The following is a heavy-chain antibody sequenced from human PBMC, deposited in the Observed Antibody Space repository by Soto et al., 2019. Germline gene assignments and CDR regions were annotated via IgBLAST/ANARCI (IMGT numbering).Heavy chain of an antibody. CDR3: ATQEVGGSYVYTFDP. CDR1: GGSISSSSYY. CDR2: IYYSGST. V-gene: IGHV4-39*02. J-gene: IGHJ5*02. D-gene: IGHD1-26*01. Sequence: SEALSLTCTVSGGSISSSSYYWGWIRQPPGKGLEWIGSIYYSGSTYYNPSLKSRVTISVDTSKNHFSLKLSSVTAADTAVYYCATQEVGGSYVYTFDPWGQGTLVTVSS.